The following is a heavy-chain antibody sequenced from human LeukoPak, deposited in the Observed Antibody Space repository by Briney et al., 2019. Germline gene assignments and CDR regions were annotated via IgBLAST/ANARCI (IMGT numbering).Heavy chain of an antibody. CDR2: IYYSGST. Sequence: SQTLSLTCTVSGGSISSGDYYWSWIRQPPGKGLEWIGYIYYSGSTYYNPSLKSRVTISVDTSKNQFSLKLSSVTAADTAVYYCARDLVGVRDAFDIWGQGTMVTVSS. CDR3: ARDLVGVRDAFDI. CDR1: GGSISSGDYY. D-gene: IGHD3-10*01. J-gene: IGHJ3*02. V-gene: IGHV4-30-4*08.